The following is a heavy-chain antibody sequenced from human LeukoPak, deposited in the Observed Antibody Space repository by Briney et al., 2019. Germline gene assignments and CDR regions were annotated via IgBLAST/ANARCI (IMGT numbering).Heavy chain of an antibody. CDR2: INPNSGGT. CDR3: ARYPFDWSSGGIDV. Sequence: GASVKVSCKASGYTFTAYYIHWVRQAPGQVPEWMGWINPNSGGTNYAQNFQGRVTMTRDTSTSTAYMDLSGLRSDDTALYYCARYPFDWSSGGIDVWGQGTTVTVSS. D-gene: IGHD3-9*01. V-gene: IGHV1-2*02. J-gene: IGHJ6*02. CDR1: GYTFTAYY.